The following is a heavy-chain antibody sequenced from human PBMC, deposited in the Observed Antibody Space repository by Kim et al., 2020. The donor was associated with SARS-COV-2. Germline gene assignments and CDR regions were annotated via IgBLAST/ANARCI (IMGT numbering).Heavy chain of an antibody. V-gene: IGHV3-23*01. J-gene: IGHJ4*02. CDR1: GFTFSNFA. D-gene: IGHD5-18*01. CDR2: IVASGNA. CDR3: AKGVEAVMVAYLDS. Sequence: GGSLRLSCSAAGFTFSNFAMNWVRQVPGKGLEWVSGIVASGNARHTESVRGRFTLSRDNSKNTVYLQMNSLRAEDTAIYYCAKGVEAVMVAYLDSWGLGTLVTVSS.